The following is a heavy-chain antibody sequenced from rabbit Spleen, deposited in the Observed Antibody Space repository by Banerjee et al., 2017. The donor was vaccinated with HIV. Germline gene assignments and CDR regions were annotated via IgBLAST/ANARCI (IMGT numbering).Heavy chain of an antibody. CDR1: GFSFSDRDV. CDR2: MNTNSGES. V-gene: IGHV1S45*01. J-gene: IGHJ3*01. CDR3: ARDVDTIYFRLGL. D-gene: IGHD1-1*01. Sequence: QEQLEESGGDLVKPEGSLTLTCKASGFSFSDRDVMCWVRQAPGKGLEWIACMNTNSGESVYATWAKGRFTISKTSSTTVTLQVTRLTAADTATYFCARDVDTIYFRLGLWGQGTLVTVS.